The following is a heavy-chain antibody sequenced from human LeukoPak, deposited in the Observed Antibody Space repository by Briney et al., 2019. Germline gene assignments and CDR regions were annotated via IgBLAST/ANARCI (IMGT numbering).Heavy chain of an antibody. V-gene: IGHV3-30*02. D-gene: IGHD6-13*01. CDR2: IRYDGSNK. CDR3: AKDSRIAAAGTIGHSYYFDY. CDR1: GFTFSSYG. Sequence: GRSLRLSCAASGFTFSSYGMHWVRQAPGKGLEWVAFIRYDGSNKYYADSVKGRFTISRDNSKNTLYLQMNSLRAEDTAVYYCAKDSRIAAAGTIGHSYYFDYWGQGTLVTVSS. J-gene: IGHJ4*02.